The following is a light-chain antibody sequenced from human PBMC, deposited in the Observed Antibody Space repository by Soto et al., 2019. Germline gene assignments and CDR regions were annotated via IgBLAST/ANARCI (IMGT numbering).Light chain of an antibody. Sequence: ETVLTQSPGTLSLSPGERATLFCRASQSVTNNYLAWYQQKPGQAPRLLIYDASTRATGIPDKFSGSGSGTDCTITISNLEPDDFAVYYCQQHGRSPPSWTFGQGTKVEIK. J-gene: IGKJ1*01. CDR1: QSVTNNY. CDR3: QQHGRSPPSWT. V-gene: IGKV3-20*01. CDR2: DAS.